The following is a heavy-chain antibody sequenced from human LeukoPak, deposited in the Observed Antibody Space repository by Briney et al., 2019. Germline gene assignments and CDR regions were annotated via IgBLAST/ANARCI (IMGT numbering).Heavy chain of an antibody. CDR1: GGSISSYY. J-gene: IGHJ4*02. CDR3: ARAGYSYGTGYYFDY. Sequence: SETLSLTCTVSGGSISSYYWSWIRLPPGKGLEWIGYIYYTGATYYNPSLKSRVTISLDTFKNQFSLKLSSVTAADAAVYYCARAGYSYGTGYYFDYWGQGALVTVSS. CDR2: IYYTGAT. V-gene: IGHV4-59*01. D-gene: IGHD5-18*01.